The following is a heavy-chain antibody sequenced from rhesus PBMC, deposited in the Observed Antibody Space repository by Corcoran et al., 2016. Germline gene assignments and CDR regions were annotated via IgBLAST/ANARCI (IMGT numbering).Heavy chain of an antibody. J-gene: IGHJ4*01. CDR2: IDGRGSST. CDR3: ASEGVAAPFDY. V-gene: IGHV4-169*02. D-gene: IGHD4-29*01. Sequence: QLQLQESGPGLVKPSETLSVTCAVSGGSISSSSWSWIRQAPGKALEWIGYIDGRGSSTNHNPSPKSRVALSVDTSKNQLSLKLSSRTAADTAVYYCASEGVAAPFDYWGQGVLVTVSS. CDR1: GGSISSSS.